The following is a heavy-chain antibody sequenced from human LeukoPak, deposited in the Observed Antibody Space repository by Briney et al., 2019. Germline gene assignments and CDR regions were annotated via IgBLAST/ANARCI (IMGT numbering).Heavy chain of an antibody. CDR2: INPNSGGT. CDR3: ARNHCSSTSCYNYYYMDV. D-gene: IGHD2-2*02. V-gene: IGHV1-2*02. J-gene: IGHJ6*03. Sequence: ASVKVSCKASGYTFTGYYMNWVRQAPGQGLEWMGWINPNSGGTNYAQKFQGRVTMNRDTSISTAYMGLSRLRSDDTAVYYCARNHCSSTSCYNYYYMDVWGKGTTVTVSS. CDR1: GYTFTGYY.